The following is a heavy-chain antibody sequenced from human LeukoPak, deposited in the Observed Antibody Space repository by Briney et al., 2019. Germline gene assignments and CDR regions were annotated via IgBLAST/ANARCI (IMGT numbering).Heavy chain of an antibody. CDR2: ISSSGRTI. D-gene: IGHD3-10*01. V-gene: IGHV3-48*03. CDR1: GFTFSSYE. Sequence: GGSLRLSCGASGFTFSSYEMNWVLQAPGKGLEWVSYISSSGRTIYYADSVKGRFTISRDNAKNSLYLQMNSLRAEDTAVYYCARGQLWIDYWGQGTLVTVSS. J-gene: IGHJ4*02. CDR3: ARGQLWIDY.